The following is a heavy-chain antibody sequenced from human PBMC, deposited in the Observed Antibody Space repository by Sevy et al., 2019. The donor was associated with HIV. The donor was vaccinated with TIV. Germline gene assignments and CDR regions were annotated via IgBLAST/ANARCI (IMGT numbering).Heavy chain of an antibody. CDR3: ARGGYSSGWTLDAFDI. CDR2: IWYDGSNK. J-gene: IGHJ3*02. D-gene: IGHD6-19*01. V-gene: IGHV3-33*01. CDR1: GFTFSSYG. Sequence: GGSLRLSCAASGFTFSSYGMHWVRQAPGKGLEWVAVIWYDGSNKYYADSVKGRFTISRDNSKNTLYLQMNSLRAEDTAVYYCARGGYSSGWTLDAFDIWGQRTMVTVSS.